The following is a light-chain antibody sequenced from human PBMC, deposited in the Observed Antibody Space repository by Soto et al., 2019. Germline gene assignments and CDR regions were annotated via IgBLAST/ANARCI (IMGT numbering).Light chain of an antibody. V-gene: IGKV1-5*03. CDR3: XQYXSYRLFT. J-gene: IGKJ3*01. CDR2: KGS. CDR1: QSLNNW. Sequence: DIQMTQSPSTLSASVGDRVIITCRASQSLNNWLAWYQQKPGKPPKLLIYKGSNLQSGVPPRFSGSGSGTEFTLTISTLQPDDXXXYXXXQYXSYRLFTFGPGTKVDV.